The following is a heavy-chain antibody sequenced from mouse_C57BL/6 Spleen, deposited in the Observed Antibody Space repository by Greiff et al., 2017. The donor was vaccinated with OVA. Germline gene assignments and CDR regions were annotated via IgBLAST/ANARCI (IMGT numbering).Heavy chain of an antibody. V-gene: IGHV1-50*01. CDR2: IDPSDSYT. J-gene: IGHJ2*01. Sequence: VQLQQPGAELVKPGASVKLSCKASGYTFTSYWMQWVKQRPGQGLEWIGEIDPSDSYTNYNQKFKGKATLTVDTSSSTAYMQLSSLTSEDSAVYYCARGYYGSSRYFDYWGQGTTLTVSS. CDR3: ARGYYGSSRYFDY. CDR1: GYTFTSYW. D-gene: IGHD1-1*01.